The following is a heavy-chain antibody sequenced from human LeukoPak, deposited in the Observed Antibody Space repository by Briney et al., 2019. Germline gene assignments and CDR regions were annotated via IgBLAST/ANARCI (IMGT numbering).Heavy chain of an antibody. Sequence: SGPTLVNPTETLTLTCTVSGFSLSNFRMGVSRIRQPPGKALEWLAHIFSNDEKSYTTSLKSRLTISKDTSKSQVVLTMTNMDPADTATYYCATYFYDSSGYYSWDYWGQGIVVTVSS. J-gene: IGHJ4*02. CDR2: IFSNDEK. CDR1: GFSLSNFRMG. D-gene: IGHD3-22*01. V-gene: IGHV2-26*01. CDR3: ATYFYDSSGYYSWDY.